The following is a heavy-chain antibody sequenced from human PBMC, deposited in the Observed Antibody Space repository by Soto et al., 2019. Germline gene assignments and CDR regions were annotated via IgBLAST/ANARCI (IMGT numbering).Heavy chain of an antibody. D-gene: IGHD5-18*01. Sequence: LGESLKISCKGFGYSFTSYWIGWVRQMPGKGPEWMGIIYPRDSDTRYSPSFQGRVTISADKSISTAYLQWSSLKASDTAIYYCARHGRHSYGGSGYSLQLGWFDPWGQGTQVTVSS. V-gene: IGHV5-51*01. CDR1: GYSFTSYW. CDR3: ARHGRHSYGGSGYSLQLGWFDP. J-gene: IGHJ5*02. CDR2: IYPRDSDT.